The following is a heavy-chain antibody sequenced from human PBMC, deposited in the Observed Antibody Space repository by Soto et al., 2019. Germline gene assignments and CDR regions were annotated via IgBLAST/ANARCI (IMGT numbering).Heavy chain of an antibody. CDR3: DSSGYYSRGGIFDY. CDR2: INWKSDI. V-gene: IGHV3-9*01. D-gene: IGHD3-22*01. CDR1: GFTFDDNA. Sequence: PGGSLRLSCAVSGFTFDDNAMHWVRQAPEKGLEWVSGINWKSDIGYADSVKGRFTISRDNAENSLYLQMNSLRAEDTALYYYDSSGYYSRGGIFDYWGQGTLVTVSS. J-gene: IGHJ4*02.